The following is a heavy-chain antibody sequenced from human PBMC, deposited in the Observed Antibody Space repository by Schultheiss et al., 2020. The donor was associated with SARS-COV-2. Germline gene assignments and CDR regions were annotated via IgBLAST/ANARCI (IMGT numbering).Heavy chain of an antibody. CDR3: ARAWLRGGYYFDY. Sequence: SETLSLTCAVSGGSISSYYWSWIRQPPGKGLEWIGEINHSGSTNYNPSLKSRVTISVDTSKNQFSLKLTSVTAADTAVYYCARAWLRGGYYFDYWGQGSLVTVSS. D-gene: IGHD3-22*01. CDR1: GGSISSYY. CDR2: INHSGST. J-gene: IGHJ4*02. V-gene: IGHV4-34*01.